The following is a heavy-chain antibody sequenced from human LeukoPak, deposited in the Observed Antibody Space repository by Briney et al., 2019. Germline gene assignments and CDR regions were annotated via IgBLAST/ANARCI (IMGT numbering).Heavy chain of an antibody. D-gene: IGHD6-19*01. CDR2: ISSSSSYI. CDR3: ARGEQWLTSDAIDI. CDR1: GFTFSSYS. J-gene: IGHJ3*02. Sequence: NPGGSLRLSCAASGFTFSSYSMNWVRQAPGKGLEWVSSISSSSSYIYYADSMKGRFTISRDNAKNSLYLQMNSLRAQDTAVYYCARGEQWLTSDAIDIWGQGTMVTVSS. V-gene: IGHV3-21*01.